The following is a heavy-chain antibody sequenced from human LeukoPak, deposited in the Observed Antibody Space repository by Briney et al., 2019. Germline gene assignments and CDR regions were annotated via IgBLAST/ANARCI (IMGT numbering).Heavy chain of an antibody. CDR3: VNLGYSD. Sequence: GGSLRLSCEASGFSFSTAWMTWVRQAPGQGLEWVATIKNNGSEKYYVDSVKGRFTLSRDNAKNSVYLQIISLRVEDTAVYYCVNLGYSDGGQGTLVTVSS. CDR2: IKNNGSEK. D-gene: IGHD5-12*01. V-gene: IGHV3-7*01. CDR1: GFSFSTAW. J-gene: IGHJ4*02.